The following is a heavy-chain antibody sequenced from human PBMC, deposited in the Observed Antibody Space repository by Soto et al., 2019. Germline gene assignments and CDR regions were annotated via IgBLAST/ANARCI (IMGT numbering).Heavy chain of an antibody. CDR3: ARRSSSSHYYFDY. CDR2: IYYSGST. J-gene: IGHJ4*02. V-gene: IGHV4-39*01. Sequence: PSETLSLTCTVSGGSISSSSYYWGWIRQPPGKGLEWIGSIYYSGSTYYNPSLKSRVTISVDMSKNQFSLKLSSVTAADTAVYYCARRSSSSHYYFDYWGQGTLVTVSS. D-gene: IGHD6-13*01. CDR1: GGSISSSSYY.